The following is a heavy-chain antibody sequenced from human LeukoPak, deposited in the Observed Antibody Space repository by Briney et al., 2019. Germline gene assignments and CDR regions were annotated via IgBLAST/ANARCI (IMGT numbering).Heavy chain of an antibody. J-gene: IGHJ4*02. CDR3: GSAPQDPRGYSYGFPY. D-gene: IGHD5-18*01. CDR2: IYSGGST. V-gene: IGHV3-53*01. Sequence: QPGGSLRLSCAASGFTVSSNYMSWVRQAPGKGLEWVSVIYSGGSTYYADSVKGRFTISRDNSKNTLYLQMNSLRAEDTAVYYCGSAPQDPRGYSYGFPYWGQGTLVTVSS. CDR1: GFTVSSNY.